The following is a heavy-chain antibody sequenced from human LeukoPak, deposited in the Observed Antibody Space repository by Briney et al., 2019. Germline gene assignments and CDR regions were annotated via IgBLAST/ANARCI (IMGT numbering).Heavy chain of an antibody. CDR2: ISSSSGII. CDR1: GFTFSSYG. D-gene: IGHD1-1*01. J-gene: IGHJ2*01. Sequence: GGSLRLSCAGSGFTFSSYGMNWVRQAPGKGLEWVSYISSSSGIIYYAESLKGRFTISRDNAENSLYLQVNSLRAEDTAVYYCAREGQLEIPLFCWYFDLWGRGTLVTVSS. V-gene: IGHV3-48*01. CDR3: AREGQLEIPLFCWYFDL.